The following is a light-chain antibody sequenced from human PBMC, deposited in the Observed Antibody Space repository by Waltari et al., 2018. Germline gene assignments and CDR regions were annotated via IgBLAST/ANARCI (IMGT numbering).Light chain of an antibody. J-gene: IGKJ4*01. Sequence: EVVLPQSPATLSLSAGETATLSCRASQGVGTYLAWYQHKPGQAPRLLIYDATNSATASPASFGGSGSGTDVTLTISSLDPEDFAVYFCQQRSNWPMTFGGGTKVEIK. V-gene: IGKV3-11*01. CDR1: QGVGTY. CDR2: DAT. CDR3: QQRSNWPMT.